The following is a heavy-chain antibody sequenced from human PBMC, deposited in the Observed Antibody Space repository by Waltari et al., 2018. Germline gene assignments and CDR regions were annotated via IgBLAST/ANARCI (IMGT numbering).Heavy chain of an antibody. J-gene: IGHJ3*02. CDR3: ARVGGPSGSYLDAFDI. CDR2: IHPNSGGT. V-gene: IGHV1-2*02. Sequence: QVQLVQSGAEVKKPGASVKVSCKASGYTFTGYYMHWVRQAPGQGLEWMGWIHPNSGGTNDAQKFQGRVTMTRDTSISTAYMELSRLRSDDTAVYYCARVGGPSGSYLDAFDIWGQGTMVTVSS. D-gene: IGHD1-26*01. CDR1: GYTFTGYY.